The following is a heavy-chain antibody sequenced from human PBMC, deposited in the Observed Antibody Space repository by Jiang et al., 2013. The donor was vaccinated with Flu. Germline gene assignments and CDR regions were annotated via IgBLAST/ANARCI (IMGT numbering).Heavy chain of an antibody. Sequence: VQLVESGGGVVQPGRSLRLSCAASGFTFINYAMHWVRQAPGKGLEWVALISYDGSGKHYADSVKGRFTISRDNSKNTLYLQMNSLRSEDAAVYYCARDRGWQQQVIRYFDSWGHGTLVTVSS. V-gene: IGHV3-30-3*01. CDR3: ARDRGWQQQVIRYFDS. CDR1: GFTFINYA. CDR2: ISYDGSGK. D-gene: IGHD6-13*01. J-gene: IGHJ4*01.